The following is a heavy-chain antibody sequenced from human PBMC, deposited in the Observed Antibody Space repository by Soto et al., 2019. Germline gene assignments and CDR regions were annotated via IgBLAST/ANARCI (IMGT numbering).Heavy chain of an antibody. Sequence: QVQLVESGGGVVQPGRSLRLSCAASGFTFSSYAMHWVRQAPGKGLEWVAVISYDGSNKYYADSVKGRFTISRDNSKNTQYLQMNSLIAEDTAVYYWAREGLVPAATPWFDYWGQGTLVTVSS. CDR3: AREGLVPAATPWFDY. CDR1: GFTFSSYA. D-gene: IGHD2-2*02. J-gene: IGHJ4*02. CDR2: ISYDGSNK. V-gene: IGHV3-30-3*01.